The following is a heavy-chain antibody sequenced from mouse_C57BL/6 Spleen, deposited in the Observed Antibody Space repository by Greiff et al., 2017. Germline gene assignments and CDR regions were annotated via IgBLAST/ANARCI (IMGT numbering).Heavy chain of an antibody. CDR2: IDPNSGGT. V-gene: IGHV1-72*01. J-gene: IGHJ1*03. Sequence: QVQLQQPGAELVKPGASVKLSCKASGYTFTSYWMHWVKQRPGRGLERIGRIDPNSGGTKYNEKFKSKATLTVDKPSSTAYMQLSILTSEDSAVYYCSSTVLEPYWYFDVWGTGTTVTVSS. CDR1: GYTFTSYW. D-gene: IGHD1-1*01. CDR3: SSTVLEPYWYFDV.